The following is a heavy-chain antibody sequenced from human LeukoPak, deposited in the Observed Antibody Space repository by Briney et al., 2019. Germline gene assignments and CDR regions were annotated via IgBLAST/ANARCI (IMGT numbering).Heavy chain of an antibody. D-gene: IGHD3-22*01. V-gene: IGHV4-39*07. CDR3: ARDLYAMIGGMDV. CDR1: GGSISSSSYY. J-gene: IGHJ6*02. CDR2: IYYSGST. Sequence: SETLSLTCTVSGGSISSSSYYWGWIRQPPGKGLEWIGSIYYSGSTYYNPSLKSRVTISVDTSKNQFSLKLSSVTAADTAVYYCARDLYAMIGGMDVWGQGTTVTVSS.